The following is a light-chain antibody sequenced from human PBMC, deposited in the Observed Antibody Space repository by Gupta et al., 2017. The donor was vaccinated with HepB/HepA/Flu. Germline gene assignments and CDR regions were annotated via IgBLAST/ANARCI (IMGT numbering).Light chain of an antibody. Sequence: SYELTQPPSDSVSPGQTARSTCAGDALPKQYTYWYQQKPGQAPVLVIYKDSERPSGIPERFSGSSSGTTVTLTISGVQAEDEADYYCQSADSSGTYPYVFGTGTKVTVL. CDR3: QSADSSGTYPYV. CDR1: ALPKQY. V-gene: IGLV3-25*03. CDR2: KDS. J-gene: IGLJ1*01.